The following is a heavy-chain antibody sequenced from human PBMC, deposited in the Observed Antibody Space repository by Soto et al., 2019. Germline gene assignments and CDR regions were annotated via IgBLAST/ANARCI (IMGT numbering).Heavy chain of an antibody. J-gene: IGHJ6*02. D-gene: IGHD6-19*01. Sequence: SETLSLTCTVSGGSISSSSYYWGWIRQPPGKGLEWIGSIYYSGSTYYNPSLKSRVTISVDTSKNQFSLKLSSVTAADTAVYYCARLVAVAGTGYYYGMDVCGQGTTVTVSS. CDR2: IYYSGST. CDR3: ARLVAVAGTGYYYGMDV. CDR1: GGSISSSSYY. V-gene: IGHV4-39*01.